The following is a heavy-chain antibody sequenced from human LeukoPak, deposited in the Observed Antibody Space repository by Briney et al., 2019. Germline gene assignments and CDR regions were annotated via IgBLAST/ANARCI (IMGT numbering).Heavy chain of an antibody. D-gene: IGHD3-22*01. CDR1: GSSISSSSYY. V-gene: IGHV4-39*07. J-gene: IGHJ4*02. Sequence: SETLSLTCTVSGSSISSSSYYWGWIRQPPGTGLEWIGSIYYSGSTYYNPSLKSRVTISVDTSKNQFSLKLSSVTAADTAVYYCAREGYDSSGYLDYWGQGTLVAVSS. CDR3: AREGYDSSGYLDY. CDR2: IYYSGST.